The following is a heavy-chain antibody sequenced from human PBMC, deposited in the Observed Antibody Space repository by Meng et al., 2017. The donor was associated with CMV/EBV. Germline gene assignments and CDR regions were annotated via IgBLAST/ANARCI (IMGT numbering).Heavy chain of an antibody. V-gene: IGHV5-51*01. CDR3: ARAAYYYILTGYYSHEYYGMDV. CDR1: GYSFPTYW. D-gene: IGHD3-9*01. J-gene: IGHJ6*02. Sequence: GESLKISCKGSGYSFPTYWIAWVRHIPGKGLEWMGIINPGDSDTKYSPSFEGQVTISADKSIGAAYLQWTSLKASDTAIYYCARAAYYYILTGYYSHEYYGMDVWGQGTTVTVSS. CDR2: INPGDSDT.